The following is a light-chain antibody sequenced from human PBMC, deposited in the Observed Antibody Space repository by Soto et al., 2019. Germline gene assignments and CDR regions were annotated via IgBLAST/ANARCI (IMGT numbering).Light chain of an antibody. V-gene: IGKV3-15*01. CDR2: GAS. CDR1: QSVGSH. J-gene: IGKJ3*01. CDR3: QQYDNWPPFT. Sequence: EIVMTQSPATLSVSPGERATLSCRASQSVGSHLAWYQQRPGQTPILLIYGASYRATGIPARFSGSGSGTDFTLSISSLQSEDFAVYYCQQYDNWPPFTFGPGTKVDIK.